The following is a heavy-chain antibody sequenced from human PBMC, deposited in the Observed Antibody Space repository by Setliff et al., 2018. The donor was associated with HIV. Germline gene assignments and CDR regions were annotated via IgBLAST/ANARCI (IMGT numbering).Heavy chain of an antibody. J-gene: IGHJ4*02. Sequence: PSETLSLTCTVSGGSITSTSYYWGWIRQPPGKGLEWIGTIHYTGNTYHNPSLKSRVTISVEASKNQISRKLTAVTAADTAVYYGARRPIKGNGPFDSWGPGTLVTVSS. CDR2: IHYTGNT. CDR3: ARRPIKGNGPFDS. D-gene: IGHD2-21*01. V-gene: IGHV4-39*01. CDR1: GGSITSTSYY.